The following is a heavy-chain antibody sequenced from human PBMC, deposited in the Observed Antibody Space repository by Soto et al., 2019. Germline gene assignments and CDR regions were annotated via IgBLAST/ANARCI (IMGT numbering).Heavy chain of an antibody. Sequence: SVKVSCKPSACTLTRYGISWVRQAPGQGLEWMGWISAYNGNTNYAQKLQGRVTMTTDTSTSTAYMELRSLRSDDTAVYYCARIRGSCSSTSCYTRLVYYYGMDVWGQGTTVTVSS. CDR1: ACTLTRYG. D-gene: IGHD2-2*02. CDR3: ARIRGSCSSTSCYTRLVYYYGMDV. J-gene: IGHJ6*02. V-gene: IGHV1-18*01. CDR2: ISAYNGNT.